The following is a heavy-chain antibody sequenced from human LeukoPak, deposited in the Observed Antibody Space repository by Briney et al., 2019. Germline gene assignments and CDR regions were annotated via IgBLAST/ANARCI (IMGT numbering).Heavy chain of an antibody. J-gene: IGHJ4*02. D-gene: IGHD5-24*01. Sequence: GGSLRLSCAASGFTFKSYDMHWVRQVAGRGREWVSGIGTAGDTYYQGSVKGRFTISRDNSKNTLYLQMNSLRAEDTAVYYCARESMAGQGFDCWGQGTLVTVSS. V-gene: IGHV3-13*01. CDR1: GFTFKSYD. CDR3: ARESMAGQGFDC. CDR2: IGTAGDT.